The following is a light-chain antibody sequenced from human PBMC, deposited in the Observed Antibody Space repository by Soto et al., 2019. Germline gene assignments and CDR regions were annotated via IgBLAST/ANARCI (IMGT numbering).Light chain of an antibody. J-gene: IGKJ5*01. V-gene: IGKV1-5*01. CDR1: QSIVRW. CDR3: QQYTGPPTT. Sequence: DIQMTQSPSTLAASVGDGVTITCRASQSIVRWLAWYQQKPGKAPKLLIYDASSLESGVPSRFSGSGSGTDFTLTITRLEPEDSAVYFCQQYTGPPTTFGQGTRLETK. CDR2: DAS.